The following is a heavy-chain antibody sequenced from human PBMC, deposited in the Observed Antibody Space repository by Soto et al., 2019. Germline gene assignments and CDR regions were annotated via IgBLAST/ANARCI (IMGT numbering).Heavy chain of an antibody. V-gene: IGHV3-7*01. J-gene: IGHJ5*02. Sequence: GSLRLSCAASGFTFSSYWMSWVRQAPGKGLEWVANIKQDGSEKYYVDSVKGRFTISRDNAKNSLYLQMNSLRAEDTAVYYCARVVTIFGVRNWFDPWGQGTLVTVSS. CDR2: IKQDGSEK. D-gene: IGHD3-3*01. CDR3: ARVVTIFGVRNWFDP. CDR1: GFTFSSYW.